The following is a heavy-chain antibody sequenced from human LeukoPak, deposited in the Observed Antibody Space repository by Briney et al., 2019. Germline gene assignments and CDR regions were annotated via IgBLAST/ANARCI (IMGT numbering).Heavy chain of an antibody. D-gene: IGHD5-18*01. CDR3: ASNSYGYYFDY. V-gene: IGHV4-61*02. CDR2: IYTSGST. CDR1: GGSISSGSYY. Sequence: SETLSLTCTVSGGSISSGSYYWSSIRQPAGKGLEWIGRIYTSGSTNYNPSLKSRVTISVDTSKNQFSLKLSSVTAADTAVYYCASNSYGYYFDYWGQGTLVTVSS. J-gene: IGHJ4*02.